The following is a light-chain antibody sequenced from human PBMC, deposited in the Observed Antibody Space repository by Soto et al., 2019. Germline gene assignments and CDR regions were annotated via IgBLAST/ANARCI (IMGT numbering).Light chain of an antibody. Sequence: EIVLTQSPGTLSLSPGERATLSCRASQSVSSSYLAWYQQKPGQAPRPLIYGASSRATGIPDRFSGSGSWTDFTLTITALEPEDFAVYYCQQYGSSPRTFGQGTKVESK. CDR3: QQYGSSPRT. CDR1: QSVSSSY. V-gene: IGKV3-20*01. CDR2: GAS. J-gene: IGKJ1*01.